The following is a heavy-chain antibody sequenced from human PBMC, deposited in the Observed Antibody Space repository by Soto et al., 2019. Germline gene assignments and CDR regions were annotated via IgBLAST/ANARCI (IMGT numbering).Heavy chain of an antibody. D-gene: IGHD5-18*01. Sequence: AGGSLRLSCAASGFTFSSYAMHWVRQAPGKGLEWVAVISYDGSNKYYADSVKGRFTISRDNSKNTLYLQMNSLRAEDTAVYYCAREPRTWIQLWSPSPGMDVWGQGTTVTVSS. CDR3: AREPRTWIQLWSPSPGMDV. V-gene: IGHV3-30-3*01. CDR2: ISYDGSNK. J-gene: IGHJ6*02. CDR1: GFTFSSYA.